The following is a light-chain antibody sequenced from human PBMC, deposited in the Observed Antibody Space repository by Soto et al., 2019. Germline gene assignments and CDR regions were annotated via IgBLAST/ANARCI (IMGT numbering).Light chain of an antibody. CDR1: ISDVGGYNY. CDR3: SSYTSTSTRV. V-gene: IGLV2-14*01. Sequence: QSALTQPAFVSGSPGQSITISCTGTISDVGGYNYVSWYQHPPGKAPKLMISEVSNRPSGVSNRFSGSKSGNTASLTISGLQAEDEADYYCSSYTSTSTRVFGTGTKLTVL. J-gene: IGLJ1*01. CDR2: EVS.